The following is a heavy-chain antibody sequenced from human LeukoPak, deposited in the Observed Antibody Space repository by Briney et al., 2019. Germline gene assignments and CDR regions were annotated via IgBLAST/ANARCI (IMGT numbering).Heavy chain of an antibody. Sequence: SETLSLTSTVSGGSISSYYCSWIRQPPGKGLEWIGYIYYSGSTNYNPSLKSRVTISVDTSKNQFSLKLSSVTAADTAVYYCASGGDWNYGGYYFDYWGQGTLVTVSS. V-gene: IGHV4-59*01. D-gene: IGHD1-7*01. CDR3: ASGGDWNYGGYYFDY. CDR1: GGSISSYY. J-gene: IGHJ4*02. CDR2: IYYSGST.